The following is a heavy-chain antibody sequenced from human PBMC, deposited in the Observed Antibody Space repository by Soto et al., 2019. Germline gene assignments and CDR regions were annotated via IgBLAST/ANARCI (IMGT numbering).Heavy chain of an antibody. CDR1: GYTFTSYG. V-gene: IGHV1-18*01. J-gene: IGHJ4*02. CDR3: ARGPQLLRSPYYFDY. Sequence: GASVKVSCKASGYTFTSYGISWVRQAPGQGLEWMGWISAYNGNTNYAQKLQGRVTMTTDTSTSTAYMELRSLRSDDTAVYYCARGPQLLRSPYYFDYWGQGTLVTVSS. CDR2: ISAYNGNT. D-gene: IGHD2-15*01.